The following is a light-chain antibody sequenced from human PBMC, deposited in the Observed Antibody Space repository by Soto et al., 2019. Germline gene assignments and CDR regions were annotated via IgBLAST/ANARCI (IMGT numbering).Light chain of an antibody. Sequence: EMVLTQSPATLSLSPGERATLSCRASQSVSSYLAWYQQKPGQAPRLLIYDASNRATGIPARFSGSGSGTDFTLTISRLEPEDFAVYYCQQYGSSIITFGQGTRLEIK. J-gene: IGKJ5*01. V-gene: IGKV3-11*01. CDR1: QSVSSY. CDR3: QQYGSSIIT. CDR2: DAS.